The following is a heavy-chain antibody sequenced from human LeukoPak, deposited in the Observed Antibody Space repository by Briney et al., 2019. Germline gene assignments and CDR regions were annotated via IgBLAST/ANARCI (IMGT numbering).Heavy chain of an antibody. CDR1: GGSISSGGYY. D-gene: IGHD1-26*01. Sequence: SETLSLTCTVSGGSISSGGYYWSWIRQPPVKGLEWIGYIYHSGSTYYNPSLKSRVTISVDRSKNQFCLKLSSVTAADTAVYYCARAGSYYSLYYFDYWGQGTLVTVSS. V-gene: IGHV4-30-2*01. CDR3: ARAGSYYSLYYFDY. J-gene: IGHJ4*02. CDR2: IYHSGST.